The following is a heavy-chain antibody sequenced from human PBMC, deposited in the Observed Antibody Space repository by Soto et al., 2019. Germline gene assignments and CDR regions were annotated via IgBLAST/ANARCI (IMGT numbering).Heavy chain of an antibody. Sequence: EVQLVESGGGLVQPGRSLRLSCAASGFTFDDYAMRWVRQAPGKGLEWVSGISWNSGSIDYTDSVKGRFTISRDNAKNSLYLQMNSLRAEDTALYYCVAHAHRHDYFLMDVWGKGTTVTVSS. CDR2: ISWNSGSI. CDR1: GFTFDDYA. J-gene: IGHJ6*03. V-gene: IGHV3-9*01. CDR3: VAHAHRHDYFLMDV.